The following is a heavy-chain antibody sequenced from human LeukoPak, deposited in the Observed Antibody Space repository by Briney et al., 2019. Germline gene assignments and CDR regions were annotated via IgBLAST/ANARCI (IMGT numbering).Heavy chain of an antibody. CDR3: AKDPEQQLVLDWFDP. V-gene: IGHV3-30*18. CDR1: GLTFSSYG. D-gene: IGHD6-13*01. Sequence: PGGPLRLSCAASGLTFSSYGMHWVRQAPGEGLEWVVVISYDGSNKYYADSVKGRFTISRDNSKNTLYLQMNSLRAEDTAVYYCAKDPEQQLVLDWFDPWGQGTLVTVSS. J-gene: IGHJ5*02. CDR2: ISYDGSNK.